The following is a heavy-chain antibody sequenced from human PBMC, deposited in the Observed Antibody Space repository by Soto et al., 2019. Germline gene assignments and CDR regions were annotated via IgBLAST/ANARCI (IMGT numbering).Heavy chain of an antibody. D-gene: IGHD2-2*01. Sequence: SLRLSCAASGFTFSTYVMSWVRQAPGKGLEWVSAIRGSGGNTYYADSVKGRFTISRDNSKNTVYLQMNSLRAEDTAVYYCAKGYCSSTSCYVGYFQHWGQGTLVTVSS. CDR2: IRGSGGNT. CDR1: GFTFSTYV. J-gene: IGHJ1*01. V-gene: IGHV3-23*01. CDR3: AKGYCSSTSCYVGYFQH.